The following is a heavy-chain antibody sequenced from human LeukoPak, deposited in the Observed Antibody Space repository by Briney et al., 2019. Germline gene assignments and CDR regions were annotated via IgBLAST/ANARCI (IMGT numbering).Heavy chain of an antibody. V-gene: IGHV3-7*01. D-gene: IGHD3-22*01. CDR3: ASYNYYDSSGQIDY. Sequence: GGSLRLSCAASGFTFSSYWMSWVRQAPGKGLEWVANIKQDGSEKYYVDSVKGRFTISRDNAKNSLYLQMNSLRAEDTAVYYCASYNYYDSSGQIDYWGQGALVTVSS. CDR2: IKQDGSEK. CDR1: GFTFSSYW. J-gene: IGHJ4*02.